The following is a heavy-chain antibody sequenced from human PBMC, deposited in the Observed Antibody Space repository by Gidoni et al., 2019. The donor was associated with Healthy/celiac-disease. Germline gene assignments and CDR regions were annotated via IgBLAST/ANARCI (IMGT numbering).Heavy chain of an antibody. CDR3: ARARTVTLFDY. V-gene: IGHV4-39*07. CDR2: IYYSGST. CDR1: GASISSSSYY. D-gene: IGHD4-17*01. Sequence: QLQLQESGPGLAKPSETPSLPCTVSGASISSSSYYWGWIRQPPGKGLEWIGSIYYSGSTYYNPSLKSRVTISVDTSKNQFSLKLSSVTAADTAVYYCARARTVTLFDYWGQGTLVTVSS. J-gene: IGHJ4*02.